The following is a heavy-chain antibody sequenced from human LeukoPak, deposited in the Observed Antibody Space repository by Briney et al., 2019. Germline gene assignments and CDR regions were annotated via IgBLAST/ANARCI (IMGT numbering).Heavy chain of an antibody. CDR1: GGSISGYS. CDR3: ARDTPGGYDFWWFDP. CDR2: IYYSGRT. Sequence: MSSETLSLTCTVSGGSISGYSWNWIRQPPGKGLEWIGSIYYSGRTNYNPSLESRVTISVDTSKNQFSLKLSSVTAADTAVYYCARDTPGGYDFWWFDPWGQGTLVTVSS. J-gene: IGHJ5*02. D-gene: IGHD5-12*01. V-gene: IGHV4-59*01.